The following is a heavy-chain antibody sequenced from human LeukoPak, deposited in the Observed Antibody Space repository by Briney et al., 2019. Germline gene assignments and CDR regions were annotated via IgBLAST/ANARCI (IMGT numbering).Heavy chain of an antibody. CDR2: IHYSGST. CDR3: AREEVAGSSDY. Sequence: TSETLSLTCTVSGVSFSSYYWSWIRQPPGKGLEWIGYIHYSGSTNYSPSLKSRVTISVDTSKNQFSLKLSSVTAADTAVYYCAREEVAGSSDYWGQGTLVTVSS. J-gene: IGHJ4*02. V-gene: IGHV4-59*01. CDR1: GVSFSSYY. D-gene: IGHD6-19*01.